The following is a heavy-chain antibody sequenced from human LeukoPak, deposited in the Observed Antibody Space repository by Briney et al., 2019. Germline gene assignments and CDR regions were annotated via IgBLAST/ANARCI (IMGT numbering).Heavy chain of an antibody. J-gene: IGHJ3*02. D-gene: IGHD3-10*01. CDR3: ARSNGYGLVGI. CDR1: GGSISSSSYY. Sequence: PSETLSLTCTVSGGSISSSSYYWGWIRQPPGKGLEWIGSIYYSGSTYYNPSLKSRVTISVDTSKNQFSLKLSSVTAADTAVYYCARSNGYGLVGIWGQGTMVTVSS. V-gene: IGHV4-39*01. CDR2: IYYSGST.